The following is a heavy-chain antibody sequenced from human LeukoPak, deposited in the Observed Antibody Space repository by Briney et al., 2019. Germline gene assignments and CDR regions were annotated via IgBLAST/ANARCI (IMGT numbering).Heavy chain of an antibody. J-gene: IGHJ4*02. V-gene: IGHV1-69*05. Sequence: ASVKVSCKASGGTFSSYAISWVRQAPGQGLEWMGRIIPIFGTANYAQKFQGRVTITTDESTSTAYMALSSLRSEDTAVYYCARRGSGWYEYWGQGTLVTVSS. CDR2: IIPIFGTA. CDR1: GGTFSSYA. D-gene: IGHD6-19*01. CDR3: ARRGSGWYEY.